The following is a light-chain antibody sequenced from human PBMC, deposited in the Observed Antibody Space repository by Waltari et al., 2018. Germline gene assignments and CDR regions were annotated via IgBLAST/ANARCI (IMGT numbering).Light chain of an antibody. CDR1: EGISGW. J-gene: IGKJ2*01. CDR3: QQYKSYPYT. CDR2: QAS. V-gene: IGKV1-5*03. Sequence: DIQMTQSPSTLSAFVGDRVTITCRANEGISGWLAWYQQKPGKAPSLLIYQASILEFEVPSRFSGSGTGTEFTLTISSLQPDDFATYFCQQYKSYPYTFGQGSKLEIK.